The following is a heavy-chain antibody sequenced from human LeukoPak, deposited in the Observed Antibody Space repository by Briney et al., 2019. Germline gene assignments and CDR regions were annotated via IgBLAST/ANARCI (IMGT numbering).Heavy chain of an antibody. Sequence: PGGSLRLSCAASGFTFSSYGMHWVRQAPGKGLEWVAVISYDGSNKYYADSVKGRFTISRDNSKNTLYLQMNSLRAEDTAVYYCASSGGRALNFDYWGQGTLVTVSS. D-gene: IGHD2-15*01. CDR3: ASSGGRALNFDY. J-gene: IGHJ4*02. CDR1: GFTFSSYG. CDR2: ISYDGSNK. V-gene: IGHV3-30*03.